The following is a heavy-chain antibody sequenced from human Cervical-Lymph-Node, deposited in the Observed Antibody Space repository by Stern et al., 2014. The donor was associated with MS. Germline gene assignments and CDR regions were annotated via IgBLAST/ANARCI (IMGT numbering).Heavy chain of an antibody. CDR3: ARGNSTGYYRDWFDP. V-gene: IGHV2-5*02. CDR1: GFSLSASGVS. Sequence: ESGPTLAKPTQTLTLTCTFSGFSLSASGVSVGWIRQPPGKALEWLALISWDDDKRYSPSLKSRLTITKDTSKNQVVLTMTNMDPVDTATFYCARGNSTGYYRDWFDPWGQGTLVTVSS. D-gene: IGHD6-19*01. J-gene: IGHJ5*02. CDR2: ISWDDDK.